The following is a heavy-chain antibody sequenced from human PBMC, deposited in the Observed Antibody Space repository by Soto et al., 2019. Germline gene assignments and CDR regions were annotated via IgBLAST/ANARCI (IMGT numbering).Heavy chain of an antibody. J-gene: IGHJ6*02. CDR2: INPFDGSR. CDR3: ARSLKAGSGYYFYYYYGMDV. CDR1: GYIFTSYY. D-gene: IGHD3-22*01. V-gene: IGHV1-46*01. Sequence: ASVKVSCKASGYIFTSYYLHWVRQAPGQGLEWMGWINPFDGSRMFAQSFQGRVTFTRDTSTSTVYMELSSLRSEDTAVYYCARSLKAGSGYYFYYYYGMDVWGQGTTVTVSS.